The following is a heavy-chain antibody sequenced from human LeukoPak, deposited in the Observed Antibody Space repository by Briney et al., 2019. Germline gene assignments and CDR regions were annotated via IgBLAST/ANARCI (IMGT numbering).Heavy chain of an antibody. D-gene: IGHD2-2*01. CDR3: ARWKVGKYQLLSAEGFDY. CDR1: GGSISSSSYY. V-gene: IGHV4-39*07. J-gene: IGHJ4*02. CDR2: IYYSGST. Sequence: SETLSLTCTVSGGSISSSSYYWGWIRQPPGKGLEWIGSIYYSGSTYYNPSLKSRVTISVDTSKNQFSLKLSSVTAADTAVYYCARWKVGKYQLLSAEGFDYWGQGTLVTVSS.